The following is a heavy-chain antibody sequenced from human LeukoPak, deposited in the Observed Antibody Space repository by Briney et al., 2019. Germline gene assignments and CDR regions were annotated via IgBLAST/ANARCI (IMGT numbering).Heavy chain of an antibody. CDR2: IYYSGST. V-gene: IGHV4-59*01. CDR1: GGSISSYY. J-gene: IGHJ4*02. Sequence: PSETLSLTCTVSGGSISSYYWSWIRQPPGRGLEWIGYIYYSGSTNYNPSLKSRVTISEDTSKNQFSLKLSSVTAADTAVYYCARGEGGYYFDYWGQGTLVTVSS. D-gene: IGHD2-15*01. CDR3: ARGEGGYYFDY.